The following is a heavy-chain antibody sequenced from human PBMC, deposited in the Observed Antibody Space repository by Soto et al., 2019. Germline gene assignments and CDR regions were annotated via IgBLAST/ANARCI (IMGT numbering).Heavy chain of an antibody. CDR3: ARDYGDYYGMDV. CDR2: INAGNGNT. CDR1: GYTFTSYA. Sequence: GASVKVSCKASGYTFTSYAMHWVRQAPGQRLEWMGWINAGNGNTKYSQKFQGWVTMTRDTSISTAYMELSRLRSDDTAVYYCARDYGDYYGMDVWGQGTTVTVSS. V-gene: IGHV1-3*01. J-gene: IGHJ6*02. D-gene: IGHD4-17*01.